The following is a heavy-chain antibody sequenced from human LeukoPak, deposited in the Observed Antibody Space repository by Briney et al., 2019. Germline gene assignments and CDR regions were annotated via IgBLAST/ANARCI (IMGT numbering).Heavy chain of an antibody. CDR2: IYYSGTT. CDR1: GGSISPYY. J-gene: IGHJ5*02. D-gene: IGHD1-26*01. V-gene: IGHV4-59*01. Sequence: PSETLSLTCTVSGGSISPYYWNWIRQSPGKGLEWIGYIYYSGTTKYNPSLKSRVTISLDTSKNQFSLKLTSVIAADTAVYYCAKEGSGSYFNWFDPWGQGTLVTVSS. CDR3: AKEGSGSYFNWFDP.